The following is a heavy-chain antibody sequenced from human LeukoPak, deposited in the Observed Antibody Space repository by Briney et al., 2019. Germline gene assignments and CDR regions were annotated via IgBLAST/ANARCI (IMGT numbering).Heavy chain of an antibody. CDR2: ISDNGGST. J-gene: IGHJ4*02. CDR1: GFTFSSYA. CDR3: AKVKLVVIITASFDY. V-gene: IGHV3-23*01. D-gene: IGHD3-22*01. Sequence: GGSLRLSCAASGFTFSSYAMSWVRQAPGKGLEWVSGISDNGGSTYYADSVKGRFTIPRDNSKNKLYLQMNSLRAEDTAVYFCAKVKLVVIITASFDYWGQGTLVTVSS.